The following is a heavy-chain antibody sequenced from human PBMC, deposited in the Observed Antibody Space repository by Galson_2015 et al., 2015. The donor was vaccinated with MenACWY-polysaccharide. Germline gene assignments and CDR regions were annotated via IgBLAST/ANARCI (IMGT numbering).Heavy chain of an antibody. Sequence: TLSLTCTVSGGSISSYYWSWIRQPPGKGLEWIGYIYYSGNTNYNPSLKSRVTISVDTSNNQFSLKMSSMDAADTAVYYCARDLGRSSYHYAGFDYWGQGTLVTVSS. D-gene: IGHD3-16*01. V-gene: IGHV4-59*01. CDR3: ARDLGRSSYHYAGFDY. CDR1: GGSISSYY. CDR2: IYYSGNT. J-gene: IGHJ4*02.